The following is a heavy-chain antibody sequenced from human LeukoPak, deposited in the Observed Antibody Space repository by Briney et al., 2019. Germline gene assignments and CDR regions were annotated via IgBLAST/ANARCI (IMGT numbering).Heavy chain of an antibody. CDR1: GFTFSTCA. Sequence: PGGSLRLSCAASGFTFSTCAMGWVRQAPGKGLGWVSAISGSGGSTFYADSVKGRFTISRDNSKNTVYLQMSGLRAEDTAVYYCARTYCSGGRCYPGWFDPWGQGTLVTVSS. D-gene: IGHD2-15*01. CDR2: ISGSGGST. V-gene: IGHV3-23*01. J-gene: IGHJ5*02. CDR3: ARTYCSGGRCYPGWFDP.